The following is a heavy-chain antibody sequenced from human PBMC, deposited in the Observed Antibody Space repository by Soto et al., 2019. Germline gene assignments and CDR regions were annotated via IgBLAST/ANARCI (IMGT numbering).Heavy chain of an antibody. D-gene: IGHD1-26*01. CDR3: ARDLGGGSGSDYDY. J-gene: IGHJ4*02. CDR2: ISGYNGNT. V-gene: IGHV1-18*04. Sequence: QVQLVQSGAEVKKPGASVKVSCKASGYTFSTYGISWVRQAPGQGLEWMGWISGYNGNTKYAQKLQGRVTMTTDTSTSTDYMEVRSLRSDDTDVYYCARDLGGGSGSDYDYWGQGTLVTVSS. CDR1: GYTFSTYG.